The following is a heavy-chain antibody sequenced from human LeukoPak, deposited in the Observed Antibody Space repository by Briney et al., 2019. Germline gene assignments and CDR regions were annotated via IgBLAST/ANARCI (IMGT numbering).Heavy chain of an antibody. CDR3: ACGSGWSFDY. CDR1: GGTFSSYA. V-gene: IGHV1-46*01. D-gene: IGHD6-19*01. Sequence: ASVKVSCKASGGTFSSYAISWVRQAPGQGLEWMGIINPSGGSTSYAQKFQGRVTMTRDTSTSTVYMELSSLRSEDTAVYYCACGSGWSFDYWGQGTLVTVSS. J-gene: IGHJ4*02. CDR2: INPSGGST.